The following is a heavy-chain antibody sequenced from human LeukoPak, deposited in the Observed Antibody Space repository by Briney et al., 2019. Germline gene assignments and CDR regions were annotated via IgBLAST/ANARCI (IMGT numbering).Heavy chain of an antibody. CDR3: ARYSSGWYDPFDYFDY. J-gene: IGHJ4*02. CDR2: TYYRSKWYN. Sequence: SQTLSLTCAISGDSVSSNSAAWNWIRQSPSSGLEWLGRTYYRSKWYNDYAVSVKSRITINPDTSKNQFSLQLNSVTPEDTAVYYCARYSSGWYDPFDYFDYWGQGTLVTVSS. V-gene: IGHV6-1*01. D-gene: IGHD6-19*01. CDR1: GDSVSSNSAA.